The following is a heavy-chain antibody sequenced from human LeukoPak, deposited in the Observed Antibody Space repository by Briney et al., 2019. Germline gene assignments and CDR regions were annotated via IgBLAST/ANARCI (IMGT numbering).Heavy chain of an antibody. D-gene: IGHD3-22*01. CDR2: IHYTGIT. J-gene: IGHJ2*01. V-gene: IGHV4-59*08. CDR3: ARRYYYDTSSYRSYWYFDL. CDR1: GGSISSYY. Sequence: PSETPSLTCTVSGGSISSYYWSWIRQPPGKGLEWIGYIHYTGITKYNPSLKSGVTISLDTSKNQFSLKLSSVTAADTAVYYCARRYYYDTSSYRSYWYFDLWGRGTLVTVSS.